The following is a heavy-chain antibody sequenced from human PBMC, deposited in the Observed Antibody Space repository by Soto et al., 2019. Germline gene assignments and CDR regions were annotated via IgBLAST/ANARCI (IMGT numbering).Heavy chain of an antibody. J-gene: IGHJ5*02. V-gene: IGHV1-8*01. CDR2: MNPNRCNT. CDR3: ARSIGNIVLMVYQPNWFDP. Sequence: ASVKVSCKASGSTFTSYDINGVRQATGQGLEWMGWMNPNRCNTGYAQKFQGRVTMNRNTSISTAYMELSSLRSEDTDVYYCARSIGNIVLMVYQPNWFDPWGQGTLVTVSS. D-gene: IGHD2-8*01. CDR1: GSTFTSYD.